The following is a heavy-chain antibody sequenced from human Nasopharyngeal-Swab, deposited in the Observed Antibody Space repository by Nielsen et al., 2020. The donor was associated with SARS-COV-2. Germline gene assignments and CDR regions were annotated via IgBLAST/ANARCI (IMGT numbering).Heavy chain of an antibody. D-gene: IGHD6-19*01. CDR1: GFTVSSNY. V-gene: IGHV3-66*02. CDR2: IYSGGST. Sequence: GGSLRLSCAASGFTVSSNYMSWVRQAPGKGLEWVSVIYSGGSTYYADSVKGRFTISRDNPKNTLYLQMTGLRIEDTAVYFCAKDVGSGFQIDFWGQGTLVIVSS. J-gene: IGHJ4*02. CDR3: AKDVGSGFQIDF.